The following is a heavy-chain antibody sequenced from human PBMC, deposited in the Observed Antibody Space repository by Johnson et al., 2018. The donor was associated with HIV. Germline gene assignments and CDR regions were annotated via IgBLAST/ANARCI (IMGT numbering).Heavy chain of an antibody. CDR3: AKVGATVITPRGEAFDT. Sequence: VQLVESGGGLAKPAWSPRLSCAASQFTFSSHYMTCVRQAPGNGLELVGQLNANGGSTYYADSVKGRFTISRDNSKNTLYLQMNSLRAEDTAVYYCAKVGATVITPRGEAFDTWGQGTVVTVSS. V-gene: IGHV3-66*01. CDR2: NANGGST. J-gene: IGHJ3*02. D-gene: IGHD4-23*01. CDR1: QFTFSSHY.